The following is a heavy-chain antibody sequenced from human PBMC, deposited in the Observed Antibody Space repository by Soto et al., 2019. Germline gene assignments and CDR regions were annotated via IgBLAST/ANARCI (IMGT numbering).Heavy chain of an antibody. V-gene: IGHV2-5*01. CDR3: ARLYYDSRGGYFDY. CDR1: GVSLSTSRVG. Sequence: QITLKESGPTLVKPTQTLTLTCTLSGVSLSTSRVGVGWIRQRPGKALDWLALIDWNDDRRYSPSLKSRLSCTKDTSKNQVVLLMTNMDPVDTATYYCARLYYDSRGGYFDYWGQGTLVTVSS. J-gene: IGHJ4*02. CDR2: IDWNDDR. D-gene: IGHD3-22*01.